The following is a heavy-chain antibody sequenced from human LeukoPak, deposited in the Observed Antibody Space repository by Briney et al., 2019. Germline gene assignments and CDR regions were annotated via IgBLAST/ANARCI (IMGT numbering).Heavy chain of an antibody. D-gene: IGHD3-22*01. CDR1: GGSFSGYY. Sequence: SETLSLTCAVYGGSFSGYYWSWIRQPPGKGLEWIGEINHSGSTNYNPSLKSRVTISVDTSKNQFSLKLSSVTAADTAVYYCASSVGYDSSGYPAAHYFDYWGQGTLVTVSS. V-gene: IGHV4-34*01. J-gene: IGHJ4*02. CDR3: ASSVGYDSSGYPAAHYFDY. CDR2: INHSGST.